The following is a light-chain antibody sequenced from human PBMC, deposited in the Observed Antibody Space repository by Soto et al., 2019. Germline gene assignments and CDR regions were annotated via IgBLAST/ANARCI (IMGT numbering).Light chain of an antibody. V-gene: IGLV1-40*01. CDR3: QYYATSLSGYV. CDR2: GNS. J-gene: IGLJ1*01. CDR1: SSNIGAGYD. Sequence: QSVLTQPPSVSGAPGQRVTISCTGSSSNIGAGYDVHWYQQLPGTAPKLLIYGNSNRPSGVPDRFSGSKSGTSASLAITGLQAEDAADYYCQYYATSLSGYVFGTGTKLTVL.